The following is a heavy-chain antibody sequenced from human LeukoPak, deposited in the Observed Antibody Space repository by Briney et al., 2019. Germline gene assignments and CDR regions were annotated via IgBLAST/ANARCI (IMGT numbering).Heavy chain of an antibody. CDR3: ARDPPSGGLDS. D-gene: IGHD3-16*01. V-gene: IGHV3-48*01. CDR1: GFSFSTYS. J-gene: IGHJ4*02. CDR2: ISTSSSTI. Sequence: GGSQRHSCAASGFSFSTYSMNWVRQAPGKGLEWVSYISTSSSTIYYADSVKGRFTISRDDAKNSLYLQMNSLRAEDTAVYYCARDPPSGGLDSWGRGTLVTVSS.